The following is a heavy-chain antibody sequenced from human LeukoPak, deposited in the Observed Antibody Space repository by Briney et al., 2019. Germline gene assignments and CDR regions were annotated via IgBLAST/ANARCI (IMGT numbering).Heavy chain of an antibody. CDR2: INHSGST. D-gene: IGHD1-1*01. CDR1: GGLFSNYY. V-gene: IGHV4-34*01. J-gene: IGHJ4*02. CDR3: ARYWTGFDY. Sequence: SETLSLTCVVYGGLFSNYYWSWIRQPPGKGLEWIGEINHSGSTNYNTSLKSRVTISVDTSKNQFSLNVTSVTAADTAVYYCARYWTGFDYWGQGTLVTVSS.